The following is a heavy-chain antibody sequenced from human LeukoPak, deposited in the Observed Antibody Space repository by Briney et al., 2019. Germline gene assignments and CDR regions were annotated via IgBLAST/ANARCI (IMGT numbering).Heavy chain of an antibody. J-gene: IGHJ2*01. CDR1: GFTVSSNY. V-gene: IGHV3-53*01. D-gene: IGHD5-18*01. Sequence: AGGSLRLSCAASGFTVSSNYMSWVRQAPGKGLEWVSVIYSGGSTYYADSVKGRFTISRDNSKNTLYLQMNSLRAEDTAVYYCARGPPTAIDWYFDLWGRGTLVTVSS. CDR2: IYSGGST. CDR3: ARGPPTAIDWYFDL.